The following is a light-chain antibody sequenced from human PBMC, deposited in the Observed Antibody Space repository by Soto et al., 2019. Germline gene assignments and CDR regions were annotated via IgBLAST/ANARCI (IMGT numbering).Light chain of an antibody. CDR1: QGDRND. CDR3: LRYNSYALT. J-gene: IGKJ1*01. CDR2: DAS. V-gene: IGKV1-17*01. Sequence: DIQMTQSPSSLSASVGDRVTITCRASQGDRNDLGWYHQKPGKAPERLIYDASSLQSGVPPGFSGIGSGTEFTLTLSSLQPEDFATYHWLRYNSYALTFGQGTKVDIQ.